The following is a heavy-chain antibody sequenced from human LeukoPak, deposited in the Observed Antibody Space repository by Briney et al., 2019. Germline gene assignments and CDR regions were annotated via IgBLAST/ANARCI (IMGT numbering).Heavy chain of an antibody. V-gene: IGHV1-3*01. D-gene: IGHD5-18*01. CDR1: GYTFTSYA. Sequence: ASVKVSCKASGYTFTSYAMHWVRQAPGQRLEWMGWINAGNGNTKYSQKFQGRVTMTTDTSTSTVNMELSSLRSEDTAVYYCARGPDLLQYTVMVPEGIDYWGQGTLVTVSS. CDR2: INAGNGNT. CDR3: ARGPDLLQYTVMVPEGIDY. J-gene: IGHJ4*02.